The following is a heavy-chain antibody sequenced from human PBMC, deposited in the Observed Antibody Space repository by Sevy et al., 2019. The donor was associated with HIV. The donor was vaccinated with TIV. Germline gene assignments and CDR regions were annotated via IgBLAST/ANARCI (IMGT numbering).Heavy chain of an antibody. V-gene: IGHV3-23*01. D-gene: IGHD2-2*01. J-gene: IGHJ4*02. CDR1: GFAFSNYA. CDR3: AREGCSKPHDY. Sequence: GGSLRLSCAASGFAFSNYAMSWVRQAPGKGLEWVSTFSFGCGKINYADSVKGRFTISRDNSKNTLYLQMNSLRAEDTALYYCAREGCSKPHDYWGQGTLVTISS. CDR2: FSFGCGKI.